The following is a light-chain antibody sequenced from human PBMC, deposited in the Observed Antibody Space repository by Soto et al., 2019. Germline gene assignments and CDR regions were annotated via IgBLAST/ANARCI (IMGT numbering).Light chain of an antibody. CDR2: GTS. V-gene: IGKV3-20*01. CDR1: QSLSVSY. J-gene: IGKJ1*01. CDR3: HQFGDSPQT. Sequence: EIVLTQSPCTLSLSPGDRATLSCRASQSLSVSYIAWYQQRPGQAPRLLIYGTSTRATGIPDRFSGSGSGTDFTLAISRLEPEDFAVYYCHQFGDSPQTFGQGTKVDIK.